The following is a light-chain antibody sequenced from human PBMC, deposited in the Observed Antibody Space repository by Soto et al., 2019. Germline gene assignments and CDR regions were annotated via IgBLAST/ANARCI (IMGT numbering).Light chain of an antibody. V-gene: IGLV1-44*01. CDR3: AAWDDTVSVYV. J-gene: IGLJ1*01. Sequence: QSVLTQPPSASGTPGQRVSISCSGDTSDIGSNTVNWYQHLPGTAPRLLIYRNNQRPSGVPDRFSGSKSGTAASLAISGLHSEDEADYFCAAWDDTVSVYVFGSGTKLTVL. CDR2: RNN. CDR1: TSDIGSNT.